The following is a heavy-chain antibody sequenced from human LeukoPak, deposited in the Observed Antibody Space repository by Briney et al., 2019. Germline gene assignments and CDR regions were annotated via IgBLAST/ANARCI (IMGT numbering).Heavy chain of an antibody. V-gene: IGHV4-34*01. D-gene: IGHD5-24*01. CDR2: INHSGST. J-gene: IGHJ4*02. Sequence: SETLSLTCAVHGGSFSGYYWSWIRQPPGKGLEWIGEINHSGSTNYNPSLKSRVTISVDTSKNQFFLKLSSVTAADTAVYYCARGRWLQRYYFDYWGQGTLVTVSS. CDR1: GGSFSGYY. CDR3: ARGRWLQRYYFDY.